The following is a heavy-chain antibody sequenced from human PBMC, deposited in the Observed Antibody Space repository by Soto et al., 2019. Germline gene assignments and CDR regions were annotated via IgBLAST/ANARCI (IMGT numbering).Heavy chain of an antibody. J-gene: IGHJ4*02. Sequence: EVQLVESGGGLVQPGGSLRLSCTTSGLAFSTYWMAWVRQAPGKGLEWVGNTKPDETETYYADSVEGRFTISRDNAKSSLYLQMNSLRVEDTAVYYCATIGDVTFHYWGQGTLVTVSS. CDR3: ATIGDVTFHY. D-gene: IGHD4-4*01. V-gene: IGHV3-7*02. CDR1: GLAFSTYW. CDR2: TKPDETET.